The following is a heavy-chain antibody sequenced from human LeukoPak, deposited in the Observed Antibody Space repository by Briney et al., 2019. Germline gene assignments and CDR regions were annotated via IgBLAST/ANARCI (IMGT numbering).Heavy chain of an antibody. CDR3: AHREDTATLDY. D-gene: IGHD5-18*01. CDR1: GFSLSTSGVG. V-gene: IGHV2-5*01. Sequence: EFGPTLVNPTQPLTLTCTFSGFSLSTSGVGVGWIRQPPGKALEWLALIYWNDDKRHSPSLKSRLTITKDTSKNQVVLTMTNMDPVDTATYYCAHREDTATLDYWGQGTLVTVSS. J-gene: IGHJ4*02. CDR2: IYWNDDK.